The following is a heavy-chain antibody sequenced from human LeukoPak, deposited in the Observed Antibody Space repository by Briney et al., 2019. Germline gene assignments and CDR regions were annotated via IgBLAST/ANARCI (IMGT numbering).Heavy chain of an antibody. V-gene: IGHV4-4*07. CDR3: ARLITGTTTAFDI. CDR1: GGSISGYY. D-gene: IGHD1-7*01. CDR2: VYTSGST. Sequence: PSETLSLTCSVSGGSISGYYWTWIRQPAGKGLEWIGRVYTSGSTHYNPSLKTRLTMSVDTSKNQFSLKLSSVTAADTAVYYCARLITGTTTAFDIWGQGTMVTVSS. J-gene: IGHJ3*02.